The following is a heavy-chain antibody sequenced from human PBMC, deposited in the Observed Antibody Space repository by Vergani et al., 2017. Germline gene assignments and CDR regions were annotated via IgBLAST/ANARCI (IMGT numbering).Heavy chain of an antibody. CDR1: GFTFSNAW. CDR2: IKSKTDGGTT. V-gene: IGHV3-15*01. Sequence: EVQLLESGGGLVKPGGSLRLSCAASGFTFSNAWMSWVRQAPGKGLEWVGRIKSKTDGGTTDYAAPVKGRFTISRDDSKNTLYLQMNSLRAEDTAVYYCARDLYGDHFDYWGQGTLVTVSS. D-gene: IGHD4-17*01. J-gene: IGHJ4*02. CDR3: ARDLYGDHFDY.